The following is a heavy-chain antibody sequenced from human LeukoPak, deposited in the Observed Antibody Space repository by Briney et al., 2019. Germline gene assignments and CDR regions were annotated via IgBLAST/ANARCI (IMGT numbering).Heavy chain of an antibody. Sequence: ASVKVSCKASGGTFSSYAISWVRQAPGQGLEWMGGIIPIFGTANYAQKFQGRVTMTTDTSTSTAYMELRSLRSDDTAVYYCARVIGEGLSYYFDYWGQGTLVTVSS. CDR3: ARVIGEGLSYYFDY. J-gene: IGHJ4*02. V-gene: IGHV1-69*05. CDR1: GGTFSSYA. D-gene: IGHD2/OR15-2a*01. CDR2: IIPIFGTA.